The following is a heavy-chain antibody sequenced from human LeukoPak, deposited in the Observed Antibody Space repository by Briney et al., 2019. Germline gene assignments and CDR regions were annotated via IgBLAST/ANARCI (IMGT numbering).Heavy chain of an antibody. CDR1: GSISSYY. Sequence: SETLSLTCTVSGSISSYYWSWIRQPPGKGLEWIGYIYTSGSTNYNPSLKSRVTISVDTSKNQFSLDLSSVTAADSAVYYCARQKCTSASCLTKNAFDVWGQGTMVTVSS. CDR3: ARQKCTSASCLTKNAFDV. V-gene: IGHV4-4*09. J-gene: IGHJ3*01. D-gene: IGHD2-2*01. CDR2: IYTSGST.